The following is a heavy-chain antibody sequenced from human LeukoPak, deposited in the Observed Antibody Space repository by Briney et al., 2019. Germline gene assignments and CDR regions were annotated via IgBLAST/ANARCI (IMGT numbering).Heavy chain of an antibody. CDR2: IYTSGST. V-gene: IGHV4-61*02. CDR1: GGSISSGSYY. CDR3: ARGHVVVTAILAFDI. Sequence: PSETLSLTCTVSGGSISSGSYYWSWIWQPAGKGLEWIGRIYTSGSTNYNPSLKSRVTISVDTSKNQFSLKLSSVTAADTAVYYCARGHVVVTAILAFDIWGQGTMVTVSS. D-gene: IGHD2-21*02. J-gene: IGHJ3*02.